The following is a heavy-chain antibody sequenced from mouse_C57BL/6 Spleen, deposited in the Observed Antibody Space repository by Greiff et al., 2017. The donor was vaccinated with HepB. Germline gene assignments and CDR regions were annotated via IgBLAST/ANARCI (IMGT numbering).Heavy chain of an antibody. V-gene: IGHV1-80*01. CDR2: IYPGDGDT. D-gene: IGHD2-4*01. Sequence: VQLQQSGAELVKPGASVKISCKASGYAFSSYWMNWVKQRPGKGLEWIGQIYPGDGDTNYKGKFKGKATLTADKSSSKAYMQLSSLTSEDSAVYFCARYYYDYDGGFFDYWGQGTTLTVSS. J-gene: IGHJ2*01. CDR3: ARYYYDYDGGFFDY. CDR1: GYAFSSYW.